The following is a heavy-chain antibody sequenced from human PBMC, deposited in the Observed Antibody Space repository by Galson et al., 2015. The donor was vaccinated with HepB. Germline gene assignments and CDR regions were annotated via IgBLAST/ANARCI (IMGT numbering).Heavy chain of an antibody. Sequence: QSGAEVKKPGESLKISCTGSGYSFTRYWIGWVRQMPGKGLEWMGIVYPGDSDTTYSPSFQGQVAISADKSISTAYLQWSSLKASDTAMYYCARGGRQQLVPDAFDIWGQGTMVTVSS. J-gene: IGHJ3*02. D-gene: IGHD6-13*01. V-gene: IGHV5-51*01. CDR2: VYPGDSDT. CDR3: ARGGRQQLVPDAFDI. CDR1: GYSFTRYW.